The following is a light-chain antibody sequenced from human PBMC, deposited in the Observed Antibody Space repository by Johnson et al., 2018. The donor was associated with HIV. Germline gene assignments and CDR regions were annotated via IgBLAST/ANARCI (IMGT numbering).Light chain of an antibody. V-gene: IGLV3-16*01. Sequence: VLTQPPSVSVSLGQMARITCSGEALPKKYAYWYQQKPGQFPVLVIYKDSERPSGIPERFSGSSSGTIVTLTISGVQAADEADYYCLSADSSGTYGFGTGTKVTVL. J-gene: IGLJ1*01. CDR1: ALPKKY. CDR2: KDS. CDR3: LSADSSGTYG.